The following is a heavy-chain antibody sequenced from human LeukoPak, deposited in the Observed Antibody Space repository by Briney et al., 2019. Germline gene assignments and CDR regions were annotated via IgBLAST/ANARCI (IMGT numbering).Heavy chain of an antibody. J-gene: IGHJ4*02. CDR1: GFTFSNFG. CDR2: MSYDGSYK. CDR3: ARVRAVRWGFEY. D-gene: IGHD6-6*01. V-gene: IGHV3-30*12. Sequence: PGGSLRLSCAASGFTFSNFGMHWVRQAPGKGLEWVALMSYDGSYKYYADSVKGRFTISRDNAKNSLYLQMNSLRAEDTAVYYCARVRAVRWGFEYWGQGTLVTVSS.